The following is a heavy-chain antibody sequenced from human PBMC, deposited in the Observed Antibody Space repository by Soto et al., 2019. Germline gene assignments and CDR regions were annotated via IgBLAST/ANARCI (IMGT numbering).Heavy chain of an antibody. Sequence: QVQLVQSGAQVKKPGSSVKVSCKASGGTFNNHAINWVRQAPGQGLEWMGGIIPIFGTSNYAQKFQGRVTITADESNRTAHMELGSLKSEDAAVYSGVRGTFRAMATILGAKGFDPWGQGTLVTVSS. CDR3: VRGTFRAMATILGAKGFDP. J-gene: IGHJ5*02. CDR2: IIPIFGTS. CDR1: GGTFNNHA. V-gene: IGHV1-69*01. D-gene: IGHD5-12*01.